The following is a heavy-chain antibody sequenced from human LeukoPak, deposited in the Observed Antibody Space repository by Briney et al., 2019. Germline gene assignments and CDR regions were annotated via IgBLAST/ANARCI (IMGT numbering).Heavy chain of an antibody. CDR1: GFTFSSYA. J-gene: IGHJ4*02. CDR2: ISSSGGTT. D-gene: IGHD3-10*01. V-gene: IGHV3-23*01. CDR3: AKVTYGSGTYGAFDS. Sequence: HPGGSLRLSCAASGFTFSSYAMAWVRQAPGKGLEWVSTISSSGGTTYYADSVKGRFTISRDSSKNTLYLQIHSLRAEDTAVYYCAKVTYGSGTYGAFDSWGQGTLVTVSS.